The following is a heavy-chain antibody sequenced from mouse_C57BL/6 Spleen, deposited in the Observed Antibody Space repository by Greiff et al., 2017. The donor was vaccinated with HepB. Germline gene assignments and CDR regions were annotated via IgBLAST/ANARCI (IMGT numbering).Heavy chain of an antibody. J-gene: IGHJ2*01. Sequence: EVMLVESGGGLVKPGGSLKLSCAASGFTFSSYTMSWVRQTPEKRLEWVATISGGGGNTYYPDSVKGRFTISRDNAKNTLYLQMSSLRSEDTALYYCARSLTGTHFDYWGQGTTLTVSS. CDR1: GFTFSSYT. CDR2: ISGGGGNT. D-gene: IGHD4-1*01. CDR3: ARSLTGTHFDY. V-gene: IGHV5-9*01.